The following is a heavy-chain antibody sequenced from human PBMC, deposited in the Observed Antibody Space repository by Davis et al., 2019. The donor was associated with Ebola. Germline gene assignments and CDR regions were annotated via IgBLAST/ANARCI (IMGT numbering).Heavy chain of an antibody. CDR3: ARIQSGHHGMDV. CDR1: GFTVSSNY. Sequence: GESLKISCAASGFTVSSNYMSWVRQAPGKGLDWVSVIYSGGSTYYADSVKGRFTISRDNSKNTLYLQMTSLRAEDTAVYYCARIQSGHHGMDVWGQGTTVTVSS. CDR2: IYSGGST. V-gene: IGHV3-66*01. J-gene: IGHJ6*02. D-gene: IGHD3-10*01.